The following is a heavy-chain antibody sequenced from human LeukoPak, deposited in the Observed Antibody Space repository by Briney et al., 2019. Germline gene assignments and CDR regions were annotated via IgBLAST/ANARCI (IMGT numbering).Heavy chain of an antibody. CDR2: ISAYNGNT. J-gene: IGHJ3*02. Sequence: ASVKVSCKASGYTFTSYGISWVRQAPGQGLEWMGWISAYNGNTNYAQKLQGRVTMTTDTSTSTAYMELRSLRSDDTAVYYCARASSRYFDWNAFDIWGQGTVVTVSS. D-gene: IGHD3-9*01. CDR3: ARASSRYFDWNAFDI. V-gene: IGHV1-18*01. CDR1: GYTFTSYG.